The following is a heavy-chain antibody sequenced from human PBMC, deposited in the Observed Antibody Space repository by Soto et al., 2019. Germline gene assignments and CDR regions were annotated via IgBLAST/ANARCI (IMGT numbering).Heavy chain of an antibody. D-gene: IGHD2-15*01. CDR2: VNHGGST. CDR1: GGSFSGFF. V-gene: IGHV4-34*01. J-gene: IGHJ4*02. CDR3: ARAAVAAGGPFDK. Sequence: SETLSLTCAVSGGSFSGFFWGWIRQPPGKGLEWIGEVNHGGSTNYNPSLKSRVTISSDTSKNHFSLTLRSVTAADTAVYYCARAAVAAGGPFDKWGQGALVTVSS.